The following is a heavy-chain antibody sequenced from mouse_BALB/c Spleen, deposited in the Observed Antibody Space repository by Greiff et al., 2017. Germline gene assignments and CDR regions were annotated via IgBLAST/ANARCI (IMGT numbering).Heavy chain of an antibody. V-gene: IGHV1-7*01. CDR2: INPSTGYT. Sequence: VQLVESGAELVKPGASVKMSCTASGFTFTSYWMHWVQQRPGQGLEWIGYINPSTGYTEYNQKFKDRATLTADKSSSTAYMQLSSLTSEDSAVYDCARGWYGLDYWGQGTTLTVSA. CDR1: GFTFTSYW. J-gene: IGHJ2*01. CDR3: ARGWYGLDY. D-gene: IGHD1-1*02.